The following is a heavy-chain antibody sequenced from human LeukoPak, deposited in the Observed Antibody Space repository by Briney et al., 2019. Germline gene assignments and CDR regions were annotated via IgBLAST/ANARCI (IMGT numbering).Heavy chain of an antibody. Sequence: HGESLKISCKGSGYSFTSYWIGWVRQMPGKGLEWMGIIYPGDSDTRYSPSSQGQVTISADKSISTAYLQWSSLKASDTAMYYCARCNGQLEYYYCMDVWGKGTTVTVSS. CDR1: GYSFTSYW. J-gene: IGHJ6*03. D-gene: IGHD2-2*01. V-gene: IGHV5-51*01. CDR3: ARCNGQLEYYYCMDV. CDR2: IYPGDSDT.